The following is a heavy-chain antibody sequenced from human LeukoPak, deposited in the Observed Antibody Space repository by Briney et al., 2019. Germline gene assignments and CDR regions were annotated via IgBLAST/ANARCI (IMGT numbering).Heavy chain of an antibody. CDR3: AKDRGSYFSNWFDP. D-gene: IGHD1-26*01. CDR2: ISGSGGST. CDR1: GFTFSSYA. Sequence: GGSLRLSCAASGFTFSSYAMSWVRQAPGKGLEWVSAISGSGGSTYYADSVKDRFTISRDNSKNTLYLQMNSLRAEDTAVYYCAKDRGSYFSNWFDPWGQGTLVTVSS. V-gene: IGHV3-23*01. J-gene: IGHJ5*02.